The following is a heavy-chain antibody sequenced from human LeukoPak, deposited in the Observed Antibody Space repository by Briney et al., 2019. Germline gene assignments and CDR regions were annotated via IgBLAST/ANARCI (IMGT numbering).Heavy chain of an antibody. CDR3: ARGSTPYYDFWSGYIDLDYFDY. V-gene: IGHV3-30-3*01. CDR1: GFTFSSYA. Sequence: PGGSLRLSCAASGFTFSSYAMHWVRQAPGKGLEWVAVISYDGSNKYYADSVKGRFTISRDNSKNTLYLQMNSLRAEDTAVYYCARGSTPYYDFWSGYIDLDYFDYWGQGTLVTVSS. J-gene: IGHJ4*02. D-gene: IGHD3-3*01. CDR2: ISYDGSNK.